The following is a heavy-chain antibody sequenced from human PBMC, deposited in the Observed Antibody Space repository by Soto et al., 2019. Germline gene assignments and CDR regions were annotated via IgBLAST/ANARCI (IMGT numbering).Heavy chain of an antibody. CDR2: IYPGDSDT. CDR3: ARRHSSSWYYYDDGADV. D-gene: IGHD6-13*01. J-gene: IGHJ6*02. V-gene: IGHV5-51*01. CDR1: GYIFITYW. Sequence: PGESLKISCKASGYIFITYWIAWVRQMPGKGLEWMGIIYPGDSDTRYSPSYQGQVTVSADKSISTAYLQWSSLKASDTAMNYCARRHSSSWYYYDDGADVWGQGTTVTVSS.